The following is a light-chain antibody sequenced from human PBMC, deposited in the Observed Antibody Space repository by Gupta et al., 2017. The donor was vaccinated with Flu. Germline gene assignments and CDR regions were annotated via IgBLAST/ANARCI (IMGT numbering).Light chain of an antibody. V-gene: IGKV3-20*01. CDR2: GAS. CDR1: QSVRSSY. Sequence: EIVLTQSPGTLSLSPGERATLSCRASQSVRSSYLAWYQQKPGQAPRLLIYGASSRATGIPDRFSGSGSGTDFTLTISRREPEDFAMYYCHQECSSPNIFGQGTKMEIK. J-gene: IGKJ2*01. CDR3: HQECSSPNI.